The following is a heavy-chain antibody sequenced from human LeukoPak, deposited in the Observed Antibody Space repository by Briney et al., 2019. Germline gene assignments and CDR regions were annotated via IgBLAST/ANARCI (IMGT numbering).Heavy chain of an antibody. J-gene: IGHJ6*03. D-gene: IGHD4-11*01. CDR3: ARGALTTLDYFYMDI. Sequence: PSETLSLTCGVFGYSVSSGFQWGWIRQPPGKGLEWMGSLHHSGSTYYNPSLKSRVTISADTSKNQFSLKLTSVTAADTAVYHCARGALTTLDYFYMDIWGNGTTVTVSS. V-gene: IGHV4-38-2*01. CDR1: GYSVSSGFQ. CDR2: LHHSGST.